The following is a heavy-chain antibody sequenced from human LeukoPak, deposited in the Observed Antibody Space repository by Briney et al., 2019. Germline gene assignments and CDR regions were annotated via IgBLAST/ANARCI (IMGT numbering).Heavy chain of an antibody. CDR1: GFTFSSYA. Sequence: GGSLRLSCAASGFTFSSYAMNWVRQAPGKGLEWVSSISSSSSYIYYADSVKGRFTISRDNAKNSLYLQMNSLRAEDTAVYYCARVPVGDAGYWGQGTLVTVSS. V-gene: IGHV3-21*01. CDR3: ARVPVGDAGY. J-gene: IGHJ4*02. CDR2: ISSSSSYI. D-gene: IGHD1-26*01.